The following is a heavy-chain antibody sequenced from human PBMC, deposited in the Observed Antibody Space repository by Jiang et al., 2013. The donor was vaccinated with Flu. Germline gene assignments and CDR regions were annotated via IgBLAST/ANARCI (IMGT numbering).Heavy chain of an antibody. Sequence: LLKPSETLSLTCAVYGGSFSGYYWSWIRQPPGKGLEWIGEINHSGSTNYNPSLKSRVTISVDTSKNQFSLKLSSVTAADTAVYYCARGLYSGTMVRGVPTGWFDPWGQGTLVTVSS. V-gene: IGHV4-34*01. CDR3: ARGLYSGTMVRGVPTGWFDP. D-gene: IGHD3-10*01. CDR1: GGSFSGYY. J-gene: IGHJ5*02. CDR2: INHSGST.